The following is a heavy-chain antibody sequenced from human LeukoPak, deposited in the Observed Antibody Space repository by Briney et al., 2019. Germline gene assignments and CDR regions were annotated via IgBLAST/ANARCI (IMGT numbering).Heavy chain of an antibody. CDR3: ATTPPGVVAAFAY. Sequence: GGSLRLSCAASGFTFSSHWMNWVRQAPGKGLGWVAKIKQDGSEKYYVDSVKGRFTISRDNAKNSLYLHMNSLRAEDTAVYYCATTPPGVVAAFAYWGQGALVTVSS. CDR2: IKQDGSEK. D-gene: IGHD2-15*01. CDR1: GFTFSSHW. V-gene: IGHV3-7*02. J-gene: IGHJ4*02.